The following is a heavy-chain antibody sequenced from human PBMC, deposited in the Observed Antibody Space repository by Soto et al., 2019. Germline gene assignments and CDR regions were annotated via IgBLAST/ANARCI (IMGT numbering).Heavy chain of an antibody. V-gene: IGHV1-69*13. CDR2: IIPIFGTA. CDR1: GGTFSSYA. D-gene: IGHD1-26*01. J-gene: IGHJ6*02. Sequence: SVKVSCKASGGTFSSYAISWVRQAPGQGLEWMGGIIPIFGTANYAQKFQGRVTITADESTSTAYMELSSLRSEDTAVYYCARDKWELPQDSPSSYGMDVWGQGPTVTVYS. CDR3: ARDKWELPQDSPSSYGMDV.